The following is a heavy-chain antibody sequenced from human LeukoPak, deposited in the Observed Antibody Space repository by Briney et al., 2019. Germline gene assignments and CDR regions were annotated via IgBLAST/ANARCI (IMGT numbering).Heavy chain of an antibody. Sequence: SETLSLTCTVSGGSISSSSYYWGWIRQPPGKGLEWIGNIYYSGSTYYNPSLKSRVTMSVDTSKNQFSLKLSSVTAADTAVYYCARGGANWNYYRRWFDPWGQGTLVTVSS. V-gene: IGHV4-39*07. CDR3: ARGGANWNYYRRWFDP. CDR1: GGSISSSSYY. D-gene: IGHD1-7*01. CDR2: IYYSGST. J-gene: IGHJ5*02.